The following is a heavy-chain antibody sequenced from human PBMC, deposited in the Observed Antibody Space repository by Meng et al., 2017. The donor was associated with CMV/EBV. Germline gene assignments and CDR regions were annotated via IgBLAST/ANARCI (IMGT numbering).Heavy chain of an antibody. CDR3: ARHGHNLSYDNY. Sequence: SETLSLTCTVSGGSISSSTYYWGWLRQPPGKGLEWIGSIYYMGSTYYNPSLKSRVTISVDTSKNQLSLKLSSVTATDTAVYYCARHGHNLSYDNYWGQATLVTVSS. V-gene: IGHV4-39*01. CDR1: GGSISSSTYY. D-gene: IGHD5-12*01. J-gene: IGHJ4*02. CDR2: IYYMGST.